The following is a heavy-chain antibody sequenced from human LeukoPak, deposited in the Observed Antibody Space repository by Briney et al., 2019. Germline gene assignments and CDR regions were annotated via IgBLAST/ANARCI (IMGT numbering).Heavy chain of an antibody. D-gene: IGHD5-24*01. CDR1: GFTFSSHS. V-gene: IGHV3-48*02. Sequence: PGGSLRLSCAASGFTFSSHSVIWARQAPGKGLEWVSYVSSSGTTTYYADSVKGRFTISRDNGKNLVSLQMNSLRDEDTAVYYCARADRDGNKRFLDWGQGTLVTVSS. CDR3: ARADRDGNKRFLD. CDR2: VSSSGTTT. J-gene: IGHJ4*02.